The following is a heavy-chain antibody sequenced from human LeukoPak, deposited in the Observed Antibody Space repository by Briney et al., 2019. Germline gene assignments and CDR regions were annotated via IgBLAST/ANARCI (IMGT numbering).Heavy chain of an antibody. CDR2: IYYSGST. D-gene: IGHD2-15*01. J-gene: IGHJ4*02. CDR3: ASGDCSGGSYYLGY. Sequence: SETLSLTCTVSGGSISSYYWSWIRQPPGKGLEWIGYIYYSGSTNYNPSLKSRVTISVDRSKNQFSLKLSSVPAADPAVYYCASGDCSGGSYYLGYWGQGTLVTVSS. V-gene: IGHV4-59*12. CDR1: GGSISSYY.